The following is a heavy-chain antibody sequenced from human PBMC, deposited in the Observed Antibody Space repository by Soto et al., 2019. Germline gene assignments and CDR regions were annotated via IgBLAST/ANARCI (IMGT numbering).Heavy chain of an antibody. D-gene: IGHD2-21*01. CDR3: AKDRYQVWSSIDFEY. CDR1: GFTLSSYA. CDR2: ISGSGGST. Sequence: PGGSLRLSCAASGFTLSSYAMSWVRQAPGKGLEWVSAISGSGGSTYYADSVKGRFTISRDNSKNTLYLQMNSLRAEDTAVYYCAKDRYQVWSSIDFEYWGQGTLVTVSS. V-gene: IGHV3-23*01. J-gene: IGHJ4*02.